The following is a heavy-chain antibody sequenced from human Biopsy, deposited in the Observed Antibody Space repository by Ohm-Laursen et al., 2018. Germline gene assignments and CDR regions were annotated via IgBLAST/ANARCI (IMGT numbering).Heavy chain of an antibody. CDR1: GFTFRKYA. J-gene: IGHJ4*02. D-gene: IGHD6-13*01. Sequence: SLRLSCSASGFTFRKYAMSWVRQAPGKGLELVSTIGNTGATFYADSVKGRFIISRDTSKNTVYLQMNSLRVEDTAVYFCAKAPGSSWYSYDYWGQGALVTVSP. CDR2: IGNTGAT. CDR3: AKAPGSSWYSYDY. V-gene: IGHV3-23*01.